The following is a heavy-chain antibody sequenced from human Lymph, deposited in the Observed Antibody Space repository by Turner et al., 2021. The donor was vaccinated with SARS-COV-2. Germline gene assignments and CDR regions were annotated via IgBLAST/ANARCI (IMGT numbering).Heavy chain of an antibody. CDR3: AKEGLSGRRLQFVPYFAY. J-gene: IGHJ4*02. Sequence: EVQLVESGGGVVQPGGSRRVSCAASGFTFDDYAMHWVRPAPGKGLEWVSLISGDGGSTYYADSVKGRFTISRDDSKNSLYLQINSLRTEDTALYYCAKEGLSGRRLQFVPYFAYWGQGTLVSVSS. CDR2: ISGDGGST. CDR1: GFTFDDYA. V-gene: IGHV3-43*02. D-gene: IGHD5-12*01.